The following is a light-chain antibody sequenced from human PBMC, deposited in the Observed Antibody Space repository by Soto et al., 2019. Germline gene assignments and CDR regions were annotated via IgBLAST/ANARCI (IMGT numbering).Light chain of an antibody. CDR2: DAS. CDR3: QQHTDRPTWP. CDR1: QSIGLA. J-gene: IGKJ1*01. V-gene: IGKV3-11*01. Sequence: IASTRTPATLTLSPGERATISCKPSQSIGLAIAWYQPTNAQAPRLIIFDASQRATGIPARFRGSVSGTDFTLPISCLQTDDLSIYDCQQHTDRPTWPFGQGTKVDIK.